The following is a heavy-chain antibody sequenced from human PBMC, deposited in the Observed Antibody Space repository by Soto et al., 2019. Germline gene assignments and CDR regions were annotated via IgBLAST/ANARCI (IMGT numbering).Heavy chain of an antibody. Sequence: PGESLKISCKGSGYSFTSYWIGWVRQMPGKGLEWMGIIYPGDSDTRYSPSFQGQVTISADKSISTAYLQWSSLKASDTAMYYCARQKFSGYDSRTGEAFAIWGQGTMVTVAS. J-gene: IGHJ3*02. CDR1: GYSFTSYW. CDR2: IYPGDSDT. V-gene: IGHV5-51*01. D-gene: IGHD5-12*01. CDR3: ARQKFSGYDSRTGEAFAI.